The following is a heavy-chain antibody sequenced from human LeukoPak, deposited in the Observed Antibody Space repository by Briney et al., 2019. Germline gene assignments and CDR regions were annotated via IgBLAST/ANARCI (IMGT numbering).Heavy chain of an antibody. CDR2: INPNSGGT. Sequence: ASVKVSCKASGYTLTGYYMHWVRQAPGQGLEWMGWINPNSGGTNYAQKFQGWVTMTRDTSISTAYMELSRLRSDDTAVYYCARVSHYDSSGYFFDYWGQGTLVTVSS. J-gene: IGHJ4*02. CDR3: ARVSHYDSSGYFFDY. D-gene: IGHD3-22*01. V-gene: IGHV1-2*04. CDR1: GYTLTGYY.